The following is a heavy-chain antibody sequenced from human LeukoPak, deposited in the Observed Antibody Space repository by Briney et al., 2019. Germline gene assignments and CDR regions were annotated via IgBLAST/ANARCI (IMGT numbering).Heavy chain of an antibody. Sequence: PSETLSLTCTVSGYSISSGYFWGWMRQPPGKGLEWIGSIYQSETAHYNPSLKSRVTISVDTSKNQFSLKLRSVMAADTAVYYCAREDILTGYYPYYFDYWGQGTLVTVSS. D-gene: IGHD3-9*01. V-gene: IGHV4-38-2*02. CDR3: AREDILTGYYPYYFDY. CDR1: GYSISSGYF. J-gene: IGHJ4*02. CDR2: IYQSETA.